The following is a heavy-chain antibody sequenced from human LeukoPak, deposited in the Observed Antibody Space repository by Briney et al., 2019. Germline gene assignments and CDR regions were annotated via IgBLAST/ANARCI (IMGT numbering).Heavy chain of an antibody. V-gene: IGHV1-46*01. D-gene: IGHD6-13*01. Sequence: ASVKVSCKASGYTFTSYYMHWVRQAPGQGLEWMGIINPSGGSTSYAQKFQGRVTMTRDTSTSTVYMELSRLRSEDTAVYYCARVGIAAAGTRWFDPWGQGTLVTVSS. CDR1: GYTFTSYY. CDR2: INPSGGST. J-gene: IGHJ5*02. CDR3: ARVGIAAAGTRWFDP.